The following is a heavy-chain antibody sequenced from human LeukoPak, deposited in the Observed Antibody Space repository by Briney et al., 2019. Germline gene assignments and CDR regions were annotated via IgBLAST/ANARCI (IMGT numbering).Heavy chain of an antibody. D-gene: IGHD3-16*02. V-gene: IGHV3-15*01. J-gene: IGHJ5*02. CDR2: IKSKTDGGTT. CDR3: TTTEKYAFGGVIASYPGNH. Sequence: GGSLRLSCAASGFTFDDYGMSWVRQAPGKGLEWVGRIKSKTDGGTTDYAAPVKGRFTISRDDSKNTLYLQMNSLKTEDTAVYYCTTTEKYAFGGVIASYPGNHWGQGTLVTVSS. CDR1: GFTFDDYG.